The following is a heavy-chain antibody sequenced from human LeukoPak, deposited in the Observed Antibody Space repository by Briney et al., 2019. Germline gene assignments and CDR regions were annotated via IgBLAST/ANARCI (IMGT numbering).Heavy chain of an antibody. CDR1: GFTFSSYA. CDR3: ARDPSGSYCDY. J-gene: IGHJ4*02. D-gene: IGHD1-26*01. Sequence: GGSLRLSCAAPGFTFSSYAMHWVRQAPGKGGGWVAVISYDGSNKSYADSVKGRFTISRDNSKNTLYLQMNSLRAEDTAVYYCARDPSGSYCDYWGQGTLVTVSS. V-gene: IGHV3-30-3*01. CDR2: ISYDGSNK.